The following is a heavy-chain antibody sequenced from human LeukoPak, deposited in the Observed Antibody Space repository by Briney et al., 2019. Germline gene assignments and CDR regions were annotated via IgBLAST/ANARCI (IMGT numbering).Heavy chain of an antibody. Sequence: GGSLRLSCAASGFTVDSNYMNWVGQAPGKGLEWVSIIYSSGNTYYADSVKGRFTTSRDNSRNRLNLQMNSLRSEDTAIYYCARGGGYYGIDYWGQGTLVTVSS. J-gene: IGHJ4*02. V-gene: IGHV3-66*02. CDR3: ARGGGYYGIDY. CDR1: GFTVDSNY. D-gene: IGHD1-26*01. CDR2: IYSSGNT.